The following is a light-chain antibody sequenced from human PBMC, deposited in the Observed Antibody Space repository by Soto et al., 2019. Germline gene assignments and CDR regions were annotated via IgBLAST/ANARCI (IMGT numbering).Light chain of an antibody. V-gene: IGKV1-39*01. CDR3: QQSYSTFET. J-gene: IGKJ1*01. Sequence: DVQMTQSPSSLSASVGDIVTITCRASQTINSYLNWYQQKPGKAPKLLIYAASSLKSGVPSRFCGSGSGTDFTLTISNLQPEDFATYYCQQSYSTFETFGQGTKVESK. CDR1: QTINSY. CDR2: AAS.